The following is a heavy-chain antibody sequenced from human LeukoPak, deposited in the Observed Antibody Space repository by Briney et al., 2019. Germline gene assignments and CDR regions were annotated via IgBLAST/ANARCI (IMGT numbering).Heavy chain of an antibody. CDR2: IYSGGSI. V-gene: IGHV3-53*01. Sequence: PGGSLRLSCAASGFTVSNNYMNWVRQAPGKGLEWVSLIYSGGSIHYADSVKGRFTISRDNAKNSAYLQMNSLRVEDTAVYYCVRDAWFGESRAGGQGTLVTVSP. CDR3: VRDAWFGESRA. J-gene: IGHJ4*02. D-gene: IGHD3-10*01. CDR1: GFTVSNNY.